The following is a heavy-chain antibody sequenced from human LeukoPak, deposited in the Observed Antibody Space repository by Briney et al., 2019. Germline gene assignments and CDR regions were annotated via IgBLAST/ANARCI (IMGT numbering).Heavy chain of an antibody. D-gene: IGHD6-19*01. CDR2: ISGSGGST. CDR3: ARAAVGNWYFDL. CDR1: GFTFSSYA. J-gene: IGHJ2*01. Sequence: GGSLRLSCAASGFTFSSYAMSWVRQAPGKELEWVSTISGSGGSTYYADSVKGRFTISRDNSKNTLYLQMDSLRAEDTAVYYCARAAVGNWYFDLWGRGTLVTVSS. V-gene: IGHV3-23*01.